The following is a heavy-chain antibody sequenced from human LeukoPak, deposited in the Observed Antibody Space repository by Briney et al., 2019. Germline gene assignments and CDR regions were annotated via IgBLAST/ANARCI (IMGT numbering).Heavy chain of an antibody. CDR3: STWAFYHGLDV. CDR1: GFAFADYA. J-gene: IGHJ6*02. V-gene: IGHV3-43*02. CDR2: IHADGGRT. D-gene: IGHD2/OR15-2a*01. Sequence: SGGSLRLSCAASGFAFADYAMHWVRQIPGKGLEGVAHIHADGGRTFYADSVKGRFTVSRDNGKNSLFLQMDSLTSDDTALYYCSTWAFYHGLDVWGQGATVIVSS.